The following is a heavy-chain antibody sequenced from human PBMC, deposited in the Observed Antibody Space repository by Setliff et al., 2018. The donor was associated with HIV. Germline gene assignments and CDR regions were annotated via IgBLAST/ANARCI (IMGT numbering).Heavy chain of an antibody. Sequence: LRLSCAASGFTFTSYTMAWVRQAPGKGLEWVSSISTYSNYIYYADSLRGRFTVSRDNAKKSVYLQMNSLRAEDTAVYFCARDPDSSGWFVDPYFDFWGQGTLVTV. CDR3: ARDPDSSGWFVDPYFDF. CDR2: ISTYSNYI. D-gene: IGHD6-19*01. J-gene: IGHJ4*02. CDR1: GFTFTSYT. V-gene: IGHV3-21*01.